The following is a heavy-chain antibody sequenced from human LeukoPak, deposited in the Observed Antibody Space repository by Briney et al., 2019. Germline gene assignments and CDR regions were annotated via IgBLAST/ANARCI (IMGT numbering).Heavy chain of an antibody. J-gene: IGHJ4*02. CDR1: GGSISSGACC. Sequence: SETLSLTCTVSGGSISSGACCWNWIRQRPGKGLEWIGYIFHSGSTYYKPSVKSRVTISVDTSKNQLSLRLTSVTAADTAVYYCARDRRDGYSVWGQGTQVTVSS. D-gene: IGHD5-24*01. CDR2: IFHSGST. CDR3: ARDRRDGYSV. V-gene: IGHV4-31*03.